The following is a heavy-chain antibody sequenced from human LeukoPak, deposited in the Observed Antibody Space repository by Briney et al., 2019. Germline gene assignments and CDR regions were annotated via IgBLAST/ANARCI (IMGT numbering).Heavy chain of an antibody. CDR1: GFTFSNYW. V-gene: IGHV3-7*04. J-gene: IGHJ5*02. CDR3: ARGHSSSPNWFDP. D-gene: IGHD6-13*01. CDR2: IKQDGSEK. Sequence: GGSLRLSCAASGFTFSNYWMNWVRQAPGKGLEWVASIKQDGSEKYYVDSVKGRFTISRDNAKNSLYLQMNSLRAEDTAVHYCARGHSSSPNWFDPWGQGTLVTVSS.